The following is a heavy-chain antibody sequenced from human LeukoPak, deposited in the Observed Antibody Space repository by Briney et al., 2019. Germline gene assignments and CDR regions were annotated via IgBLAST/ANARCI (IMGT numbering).Heavy chain of an antibody. Sequence: GGSLRLSCAASGFTFSDYYMSWIRQAPGKGLEWVSYISSSGSTIYYADSVKGRFTISRDNTKNSVYLQMNSLRAEDTAVYYCARDAPAGEKPEYFFDYWGQGTLVTVSS. J-gene: IGHJ4*02. CDR2: ISSSGSTI. CDR1: GFTFSDYY. V-gene: IGHV3-11*04. CDR3: ARDAPAGEKPEYFFDY.